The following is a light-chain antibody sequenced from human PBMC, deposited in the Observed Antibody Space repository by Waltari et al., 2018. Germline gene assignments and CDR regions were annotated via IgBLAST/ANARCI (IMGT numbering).Light chain of an antibody. Sequence: DIVMTQSPDSLAVFLGERATLTCKSSQSVLYSSNNKNYLTWYQQKPGQPPKLLIYWASTRESGVPDRFSGSASGTDFTLTISSLQAEDVAVYYCQQYYSAPYTFGQGTKLEIK. J-gene: IGKJ2*01. CDR2: WAS. V-gene: IGKV4-1*01. CDR3: QQYYSAPYT. CDR1: QSVLYSSNNKNY.